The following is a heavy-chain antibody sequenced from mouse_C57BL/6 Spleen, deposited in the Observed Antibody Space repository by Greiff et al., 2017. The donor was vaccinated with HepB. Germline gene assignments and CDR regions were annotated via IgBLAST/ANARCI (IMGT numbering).Heavy chain of an antibody. Sequence: QVQLQQPGAELVKPGASVKMSCKASGYTFTSYWITWVKQRPGQGLEWIGDIYPGSGSTNYNEKFKSKATLTVDTSSSTAYMQLSSLTSEDSAVYYCARRTPRATGGYFDVWGTGTTVTVSS. CDR3: ARRTPRATGGYFDV. V-gene: IGHV1-55*01. CDR2: IYPGSGST. D-gene: IGHD3-1*01. CDR1: GYTFTSYW. J-gene: IGHJ1*03.